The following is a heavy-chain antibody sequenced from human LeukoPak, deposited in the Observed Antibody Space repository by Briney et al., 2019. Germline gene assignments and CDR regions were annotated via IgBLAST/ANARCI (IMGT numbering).Heavy chain of an antibody. V-gene: IGHV3-9*01. CDR3: AKGEGSSWYYYMDV. D-gene: IGHD6-13*01. CDR2: ISWYSGSI. Sequence: GRSLRLSCAASGFTLDDYAMHWVRQAPGKGLEWVSGISWYSGSIGYADSVKGRFTTSRDNAKNSLYLQMNSLRAEDTALYYCAKGEGSSWYYYMDVWGKGTTVTVSS. CDR1: GFTLDDYA. J-gene: IGHJ6*03.